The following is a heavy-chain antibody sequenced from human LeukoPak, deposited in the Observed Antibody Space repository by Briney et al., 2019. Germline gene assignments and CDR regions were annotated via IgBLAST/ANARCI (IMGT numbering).Heavy chain of an antibody. CDR3: ARHIMIVVTEYHFDD. D-gene: IGHD3-22*01. V-gene: IGHV4-39*01. Sequence: SETLSLTCTVSGGSISTSGYFWGWIRQSPGKGLEWIGSVSHSGTTYYNPPLQSRVTISVDTSKNQFSLELRSATAADTAVYYCARHIMIVVTEYHFDDWGQGTQVSVFS. CDR1: GGSISTSGYF. J-gene: IGHJ4*02. CDR2: VSHSGTT.